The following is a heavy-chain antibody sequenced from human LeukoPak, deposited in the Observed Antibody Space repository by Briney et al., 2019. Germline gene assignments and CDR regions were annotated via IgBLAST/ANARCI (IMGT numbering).Heavy chain of an antibody. J-gene: IGHJ4*02. CDR1: GFTFDDYA. V-gene: IGHV3-9*01. CDR2: ISWNSGSI. Sequence: PGGSLRLSCAASGFTFDDYAMHWVRQAPGKGLEWVSGISWNSGSIGYADSVKGRFTISRDNAKNSLYLQMNSLRAEDTALYYCARGLYGNWGQGTLVTVSS. CDR3: ARGLYGN. D-gene: IGHD3-16*01.